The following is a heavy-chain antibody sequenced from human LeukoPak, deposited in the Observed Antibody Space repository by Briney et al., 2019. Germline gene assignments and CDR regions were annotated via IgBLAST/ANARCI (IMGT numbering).Heavy chain of an antibody. D-gene: IGHD1-14*01. Sequence: GGSLRLSCAASGFTVSNNYMSWVRQAPGKGLEWVSITYSDGNTNYAVSVKGRFTISRDTSQNTLSLQMNSLRAEDTAVYYCVRKNQDFNAAFDIWGQGTVVTVPS. CDR3: VRKNQDFNAAFDI. CDR2: TYSDGNT. J-gene: IGHJ3*02. CDR1: GFTVSNNY. V-gene: IGHV3-53*01.